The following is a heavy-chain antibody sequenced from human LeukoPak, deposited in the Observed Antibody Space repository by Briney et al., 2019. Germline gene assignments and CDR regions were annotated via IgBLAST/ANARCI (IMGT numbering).Heavy chain of an antibody. CDR2: IWYDGSNK. CDR1: GFTFSSYG. CDR3: AKDLGLYVPHPYYFDY. D-gene: IGHD3-16*01. V-gene: IGHV3-33*06. Sequence: PGGSLRLSCAASGFTFSSYGMHWVRQAPGKGLEWVAVIWYDGSNKYYADSVKGRFTISRDNSKNTLYLQMNSLRAEDTAVYYCAKDLGLYVPHPYYFDYWGQGTLVTVSS. J-gene: IGHJ4*02.